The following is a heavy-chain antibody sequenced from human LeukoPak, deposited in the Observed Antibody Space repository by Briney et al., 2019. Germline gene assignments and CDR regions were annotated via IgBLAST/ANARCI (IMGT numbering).Heavy chain of an antibody. CDR3: ATPLYSSSWPSFDY. CDR1: GGTFSSYA. V-gene: IGHV1-69*05. Sequence: GSSVKVSCKASGGTFSSYAISWVRQAPGQGLEWMGRIIPIFGTANYAQKFQGRVTITTDESTSTAYMELSSLRSEDTAVYYCATPLYSSSWPSFDYWGQGTLVTVSS. CDR2: IIPIFGTA. J-gene: IGHJ4*02. D-gene: IGHD6-13*01.